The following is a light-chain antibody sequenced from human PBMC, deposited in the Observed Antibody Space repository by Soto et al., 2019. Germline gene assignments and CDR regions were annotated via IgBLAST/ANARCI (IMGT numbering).Light chain of an antibody. J-gene: IGKJ3*01. CDR1: QSVSSN. CDR2: GAS. CDR3: QQYNNWPRT. V-gene: IGKV3-15*01. Sequence: EIVMTQSPATLSVSPGERATLSCRASQSVSSNLAWYQQKPGQAPRLLIYGASTRATGIPARCSGSGSGTEFTLTISSLQSEDFAVYYCQQYNNWPRTFGPGTTVDIQ.